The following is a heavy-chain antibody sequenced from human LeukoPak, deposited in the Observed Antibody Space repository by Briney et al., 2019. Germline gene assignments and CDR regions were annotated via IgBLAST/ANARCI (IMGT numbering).Heavy chain of an antibody. CDR1: GYTFTSYD. CDR3: ARFYGGGWFGPPNSFDY. V-gene: IGHV1-8*01. CDR2: MNPNSGNT. J-gene: IGHJ4*02. D-gene: IGHD3-10*01. Sequence: EASVKVSCKASGYTFTSYDINWVRQATGQGLEWMGWMNPNSGNTGYAQKFQGRVTMTRNTSISTAYMELSSLRSEDTAVYYCARFYGGGWFGPPNSFDYWGQGTLVTVSS.